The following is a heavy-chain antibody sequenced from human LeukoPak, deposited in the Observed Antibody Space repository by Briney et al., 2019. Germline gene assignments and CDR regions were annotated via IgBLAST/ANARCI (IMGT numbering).Heavy chain of an antibody. Sequence: ASVKVSCKASGYTFTGYYMHWVRQAPGQGLEWMGWINPNSGGTNYAQKFQGRVTMTRDTSISTAYMELSRLRSDDTAVYYCARVDYYDSSGYYPGFGPWGQGTLVTVSS. CDR2: INPNSGGT. CDR3: ARVDYYDSSGYYPGFGP. V-gene: IGHV1-2*02. J-gene: IGHJ5*02. D-gene: IGHD3-22*01. CDR1: GYTFTGYY.